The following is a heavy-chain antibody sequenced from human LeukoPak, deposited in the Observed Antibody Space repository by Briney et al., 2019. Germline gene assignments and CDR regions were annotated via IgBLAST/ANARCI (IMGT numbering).Heavy chain of an antibody. CDR1: GGSISSYY. Sequence: SENLSLTCTVSGGSISSYYWSWVRQPAGKGLEWIGRIYTSGNTNYNPSLKGRVTMSVDTSKNQFSLNLSSVTAADTAVYYCARGRGSSWYYFDYWGQGTLVTVSS. D-gene: IGHD6-13*01. J-gene: IGHJ4*02. CDR2: IYTSGNT. CDR3: ARGRGSSWYYFDY. V-gene: IGHV4-4*07.